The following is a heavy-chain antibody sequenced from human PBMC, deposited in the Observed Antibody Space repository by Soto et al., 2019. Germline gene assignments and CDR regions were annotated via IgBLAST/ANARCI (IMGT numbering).Heavy chain of an antibody. CDR1: GGSISSSNW. Sequence: QVQLQESGPGLVKPSGTLSLTCAVSGGSISSSNWWSWVRQPPGKGLEWIGEIYHSGSTNYNPSLQRRVTISVDKSKTPSSLKLSSVTAADTAVYYCARVSVAGTRFDYWGQGTLVTVSS. D-gene: IGHD6-19*01. CDR3: ARVSVAGTRFDY. V-gene: IGHV4-4*02. J-gene: IGHJ4*02. CDR2: IYHSGST.